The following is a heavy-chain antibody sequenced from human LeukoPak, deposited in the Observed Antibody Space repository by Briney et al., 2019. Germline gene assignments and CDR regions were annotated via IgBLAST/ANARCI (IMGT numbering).Heavy chain of an antibody. CDR3: AREGGIVGMDV. CDR1: GGAFSGYY. CDR2: INHSGST. V-gene: IGHV4-34*01. J-gene: IGHJ6*02. Sequence: SETLSLTCAVYGGAFSGYYWSWIRQPPGKGLEWIGEINHSGSTNYNPSLKSRVTISVDTSENQFSPKLSSVTAADTAVYYCAREGGIVGMDVWGQGTTVTVSS. D-gene: IGHD1-26*01.